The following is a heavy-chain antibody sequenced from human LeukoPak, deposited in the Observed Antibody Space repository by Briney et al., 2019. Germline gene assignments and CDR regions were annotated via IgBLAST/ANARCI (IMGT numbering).Heavy chain of an antibody. CDR2: IYYSGST. CDR1: GGSISSYY. J-gene: IGHJ3*02. CDR3: ARHKGVQNVLLWFGELGDAFDI. Sequence: SETLSLTCTVSGGSISSYYWSWVRQPPGKGLEWIGDIYYSGSTNYKPSLKSRVTISVDTSNNQFSLKLSSVTAADTAVYYCARHKGVQNVLLWFGELGDAFDIWGQGTMVTVSS. D-gene: IGHD3-10*01. V-gene: IGHV4-59*08.